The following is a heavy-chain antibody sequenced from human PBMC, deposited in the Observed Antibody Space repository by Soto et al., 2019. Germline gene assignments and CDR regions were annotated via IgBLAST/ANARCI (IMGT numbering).Heavy chain of an antibody. CDR2: IXXXAXNX. V-gene: IGHV3-21*01. CDR3: ARDQVPGLDAFDI. Sequence: GPRRHPWAASGFTLRSYSMHRVRQAPGTGLEWXSSIXXXAXNXXXAXXXXGRFTIARDNAKNSMYLQMNSLRAEDTAVYYCARDQVPGLDAFDIWGQGTMVTVSS. J-gene: IGHJ3*02. CDR1: GFTLRSYS.